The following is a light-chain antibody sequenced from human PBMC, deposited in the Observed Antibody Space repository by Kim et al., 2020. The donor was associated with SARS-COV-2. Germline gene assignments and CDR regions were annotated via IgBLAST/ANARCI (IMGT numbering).Light chain of an antibody. Sequence: QSVLTQPPSVSGAPGQRVTISCTGSWSNIGARYDVQWYQQFPGTVPKLLIYGDNHRPSGVHDRFSASKSDTSASLAIAGLQTEDEAHYFCQSFDSSLNGRVFGGGTQLTVL. CDR3: QSFDSSLNGRV. V-gene: IGLV1-40*01. CDR2: GDN. CDR1: WSNIGARYD. J-gene: IGLJ3*02.